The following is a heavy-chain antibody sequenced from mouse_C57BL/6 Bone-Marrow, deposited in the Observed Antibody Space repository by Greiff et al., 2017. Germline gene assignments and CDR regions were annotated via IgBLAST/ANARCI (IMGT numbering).Heavy chain of an antibody. V-gene: IGHV14-4*01. J-gene: IGHJ2*01. D-gene: IGHD1-1*01. Sequence: VQLQQSGAELVRPGASVKLSCTASGFNIKDDYMHWVKQRPEQGLEWIGWIDPENGDTEYASNFQGKATITADTSSNTAYLHLRSLTSEDTAVYYCTTGYCGSSYSYGGRGTTLTGSS. CDR3: TTGYCGSSYSY. CDR2: IDPENGDT. CDR1: GFNIKDDY.